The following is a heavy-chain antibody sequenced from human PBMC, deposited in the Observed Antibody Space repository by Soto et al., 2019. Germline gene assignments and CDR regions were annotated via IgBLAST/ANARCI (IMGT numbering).Heavy chain of an antibody. CDR2: IHRSGRT. J-gene: IGHJ3*02. CDR3: ARKGTHAYGEFDI. Sequence: WTWIRQPPGKGLEWIGEIHRSGRTNYNPSLKSRVTMSVDTNKNQFSLRLSSVIAADSAVYYCARKGTHAYGEFDIWGQGTMVTVSS. D-gene: IGHD4-17*01. V-gene: IGHV4-34*01.